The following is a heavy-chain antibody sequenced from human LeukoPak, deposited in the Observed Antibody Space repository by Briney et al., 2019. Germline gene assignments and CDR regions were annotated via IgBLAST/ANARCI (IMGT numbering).Heavy chain of an antibody. V-gene: IGHV1-2*02. CDR2: INPKSGGT. Sequence: ASVKVSCKASGYTFTGYYMHWVRQAPGLGFEWMGWINPKSGGTSYPQKFQGRLTMTRNTSISTAYMELSSLRSEDTAVYYCASRPGYADDYWGQGTLVTVSS. CDR3: ASRPGYADDY. J-gene: IGHJ4*02. D-gene: IGHD5-12*01. CDR1: GYTFTGYY.